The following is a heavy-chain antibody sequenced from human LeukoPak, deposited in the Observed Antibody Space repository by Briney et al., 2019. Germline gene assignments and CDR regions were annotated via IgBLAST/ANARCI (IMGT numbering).Heavy chain of an antibody. D-gene: IGHD3-22*01. CDR1: GGSFSGYY. CDR3: ARDVSTEWLLLN. V-gene: IGHV4-34*01. CDR2: INHSGST. Sequence: PSETLSLTCAVYGGSFSGYYWSWIRQPPGRGLEWIGEINHSGSTNYNPSLKSRVTISVDTSKNQFSLKLSSVTAADTAVYYCARDVSTEWLLLNWGQGTLVTVSS. J-gene: IGHJ4*02.